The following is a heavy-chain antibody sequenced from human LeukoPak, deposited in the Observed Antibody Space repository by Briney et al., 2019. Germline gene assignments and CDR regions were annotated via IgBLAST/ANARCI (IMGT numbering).Heavy chain of an antibody. Sequence: SETLSLTCAVYGGSFSGYYWSWIRQPPGKGLEWIGEINHSGSTNYNPSLKSRVTISVDTSKNQFSLKLSSVTAADTAVYYCARGLVGLGGPFDYWGQGTLVTVSS. CDR3: ARGLVGLGGPFDY. CDR1: GGSFSGYY. J-gene: IGHJ4*02. CDR2: INHSGST. D-gene: IGHD3-16*01. V-gene: IGHV4-34*01.